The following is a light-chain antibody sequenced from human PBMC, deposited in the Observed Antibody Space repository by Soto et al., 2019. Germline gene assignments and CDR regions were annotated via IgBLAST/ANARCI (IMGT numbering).Light chain of an antibody. Sequence: EIVLTQSPGTLSLSPGERATLSCRASQSVSSSYLAWYQQKPGQAPRLLIYGASSRATGIPDRFSGSGSGTDVSRKSGRLEPEDLAVYLCQQRSKVPPSITSGEGTRLEIK. CDR2: GAS. CDR1: QSVSSSY. CDR3: QQRSKVPPSIT. J-gene: IGKJ5*01. V-gene: IGKV3D-20*02.